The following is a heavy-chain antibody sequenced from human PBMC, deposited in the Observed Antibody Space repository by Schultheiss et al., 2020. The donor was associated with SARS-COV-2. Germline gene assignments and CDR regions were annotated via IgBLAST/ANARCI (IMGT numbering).Heavy chain of an antibody. Sequence: SETLSLTCTVSGGSISSYYWSWIRQPPGKGLEWIGYIYYSGSTNYNPSLKSRVTISVDTSKNQFSLKLSSVTAADTAVYYCARLGVGSGRDYWGQGTLVTVSS. CDR1: GGSISSYY. CDR2: IYYSGST. D-gene: IGHD6-19*01. J-gene: IGHJ4*02. CDR3: ARLGVGSGRDY. V-gene: IGHV4-59*01.